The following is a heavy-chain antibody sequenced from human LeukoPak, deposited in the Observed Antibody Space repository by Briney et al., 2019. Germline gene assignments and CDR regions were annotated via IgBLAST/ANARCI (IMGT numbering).Heavy chain of an antibody. V-gene: IGHV4-39*01. D-gene: IGHD3-10*01. CDR3: ARALLEDY. CDR2: IYYSGST. Sequence: PSETLSPTCTVSGGSISSSSYYWGWIRQPPGKGLEWIGSIYYSGSTYYNPSLKSRVTISVDTSKNQFSLKLSSVTAADTAVYYRARALLEDYWGQGTLVTVSS. CDR1: GGSISSSSYY. J-gene: IGHJ4*02.